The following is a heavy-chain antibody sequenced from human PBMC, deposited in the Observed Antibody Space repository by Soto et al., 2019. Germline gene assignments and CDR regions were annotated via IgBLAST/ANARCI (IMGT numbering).Heavy chain of an antibody. CDR1: GFTFHTYV. J-gene: IGHJ6*02. CDR3: SKGIGTTRLYSLDV. D-gene: IGHD1-7*01. CDR2: ITATGDKT. Sequence: PGGSLRLSCVASGFTFHTYVMNWVRQAPGKGLEWVSSITATGDKTFYADSLKGRFTISRDNSKDTLYLQMNSLRAEDTALYYCSKGIGTTRLYSLDVWGQGTTVTVSS. V-gene: IGHV3-23*01.